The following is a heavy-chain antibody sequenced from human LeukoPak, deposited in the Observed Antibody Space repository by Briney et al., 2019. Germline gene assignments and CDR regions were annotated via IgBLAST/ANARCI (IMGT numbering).Heavy chain of an antibody. Sequence: GESLKISCKGSGYSFTTHWIGWVRQMPGKGLEWMGIIYTGDSDTTYSPSFQGQVTISADKSISTAYLQWSSLKASDTAMYYCARPAYSSSSHFDYWGQRTLVTVSS. CDR2: IYTGDSDT. CDR1: GYSFTTHW. V-gene: IGHV5-51*01. CDR3: ARPAYSSSSHFDY. J-gene: IGHJ4*02. D-gene: IGHD6-6*01.